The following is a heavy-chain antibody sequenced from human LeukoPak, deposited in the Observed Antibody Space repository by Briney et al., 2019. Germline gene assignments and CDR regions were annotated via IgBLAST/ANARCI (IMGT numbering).Heavy chain of an antibody. D-gene: IGHD1-14*01. CDR3: ARDNGIGDYGMDV. Sequence: ASVKVSCKASGYTFTSYGISWVRQAPGQGLEWMGWISAYNGNTNYAQKLQGRVTMTTDTSTSTAYMELRGLRSDDTAVYYCARDNGIGDYGMDVWGQGTTVTVSS. CDR1: GYTFTSYG. CDR2: ISAYNGNT. J-gene: IGHJ6*02. V-gene: IGHV1-18*01.